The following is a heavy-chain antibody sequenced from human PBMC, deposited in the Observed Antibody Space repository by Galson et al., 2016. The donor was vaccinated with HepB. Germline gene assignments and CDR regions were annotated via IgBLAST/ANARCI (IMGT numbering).Heavy chain of an antibody. CDR2: INSDGSNT. Sequence: SLRLSCAASGFTFSSYWMHWVRQAPGKGLVWVSRINSDGSNTACADSVKGRFTISRDNAKNTLYLQMNSLRGEDTAVYYRARGPYGDYVIDYWGQGTLVTVSS. V-gene: IGHV3-74*01. CDR3: ARGPYGDYVIDY. D-gene: IGHD4-17*01. CDR1: GFTFSSYW. J-gene: IGHJ4*02.